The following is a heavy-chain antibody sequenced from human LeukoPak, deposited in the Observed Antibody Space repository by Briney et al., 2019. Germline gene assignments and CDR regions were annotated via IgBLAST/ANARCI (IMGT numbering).Heavy chain of an antibody. J-gene: IGHJ4*02. CDR2: ISSSSSYI. CDR1: GFTFSSHS. V-gene: IGHV3-21*01. D-gene: IGHD3-3*01. CDR3: ARDPRLEISGMVIDMLDY. Sequence: GGSLRLSCAASGFTFSSHSMNWVRQAPGKGLECVSYISSSSSYIYYADSVKGRFAISRDNAKNSLYLQMNSLRAEDTAIYYCARDPRLEISGMVIDMLDYWGQGTLVTVSS.